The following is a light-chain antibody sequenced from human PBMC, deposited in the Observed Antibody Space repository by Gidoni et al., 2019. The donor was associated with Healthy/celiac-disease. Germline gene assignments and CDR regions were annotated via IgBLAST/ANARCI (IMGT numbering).Light chain of an antibody. CDR1: SSDVGSYNL. Sequence: QSALTQPASVSGSPGQSITISCTGTSSDVGSYNLVSWYQQHPGKAPKLMIYEVSKRPSGVSNRFPGSKSGNTASLTISGLQAEDEADYYCCSYAGSSTFGVFGGGTKLTVL. CDR2: EVS. CDR3: CSYAGSSTFGV. J-gene: IGLJ3*02. V-gene: IGLV2-23*02.